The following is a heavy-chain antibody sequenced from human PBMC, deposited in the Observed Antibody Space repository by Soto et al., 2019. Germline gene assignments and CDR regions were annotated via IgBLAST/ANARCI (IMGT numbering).Heavy chain of an antibody. D-gene: IGHD2-15*01. CDR1: GFTFSSYW. Sequence: GGSLRLSCAASGFTFSSYWMSWVRQAPGKGLEWVANIKQDGSEKYYVDSVKGRFTISRDKAKNSLYLQRNSLRAEDTAVYYCARDSGYCGGGSCYSRDYYYYYGMDVWGQGTTVTVSS. CDR3: ARDSGYCGGGSCYSRDYYYYYGMDV. CDR2: IKQDGSEK. V-gene: IGHV3-7*05. J-gene: IGHJ6*02.